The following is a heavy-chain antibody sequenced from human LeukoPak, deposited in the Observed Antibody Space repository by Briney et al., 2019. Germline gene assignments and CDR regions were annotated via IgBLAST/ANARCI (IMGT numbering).Heavy chain of an antibody. D-gene: IGHD3-22*01. CDR3: ARLGGGYYDRNNYPPNGY. J-gene: IGHJ4*02. CDR1: GYSFTSYW. V-gene: IGHV5-51*01. CDR2: IYPGDSDT. Sequence: GESLKISCKGSGYSFTSYWIGWVRQMPGKGLEWMGIIYPGDSDTRYSPSFQGQVTISADKSISTAYLQWSSLKASDTAMYYCARLGGGYYDRNNYPPNGYWGQGTLVTVSS.